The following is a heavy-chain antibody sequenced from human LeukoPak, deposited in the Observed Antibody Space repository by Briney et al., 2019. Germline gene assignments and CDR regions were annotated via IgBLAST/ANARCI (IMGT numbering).Heavy chain of an antibody. CDR1: GGSISSYY. J-gene: IGHJ6*02. CDR3: ARGWVRGVTSIYYYGMDV. Sequence: SETLSLTCTVSGGSISSYYWSWIRQPAGKGLEWIGRIYTSGSTNYNPSLKSRVTISVDTSKNQFSLKLSSVTAADTAVYYCARGWVRGVTSIYYYGMDVWGQGTTVTVSS. V-gene: IGHV4-4*07. D-gene: IGHD3-10*01. CDR2: IYTSGST.